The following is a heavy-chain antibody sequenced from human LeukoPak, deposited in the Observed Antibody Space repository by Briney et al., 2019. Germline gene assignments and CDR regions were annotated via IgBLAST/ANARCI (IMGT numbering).Heavy chain of an antibody. CDR3: ARNFYGAYGPDWCFDL. CDR2: FYRGGDT. J-gene: IGHJ2*01. Sequence: GGSLRLSCAASGFTVSSNYMSWVRQAPGKGLEWVSVFYRGGDTYYADSVKGRFTISRDNSKNTLYLQMNSLRADDTAVYYCARNFYGAYGPDWCFDLWGRGTLVTVSS. D-gene: IGHD4-17*01. CDR1: GFTVSSNY. V-gene: IGHV3-53*01.